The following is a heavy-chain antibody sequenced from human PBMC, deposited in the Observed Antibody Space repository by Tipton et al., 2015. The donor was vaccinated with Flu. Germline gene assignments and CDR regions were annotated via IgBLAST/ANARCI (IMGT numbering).Heavy chain of an antibody. Sequence: QLVQSGPEVKKPGASVRISCTASCYTFTNYNMHWVRQAPGQGPEWMGIIYPAGGGTTYAQTFQGRVTLTRDKSTSTVYMELSSLRSEDTAFYYCARDRGFGAYTFDYWGQGTLVTVAS. CDR1: CYTFTNYN. CDR2: IYPAGGGT. J-gene: IGHJ4*02. D-gene: IGHD3-10*01. CDR3: ARDRGFGAYTFDY. V-gene: IGHV1-46*01.